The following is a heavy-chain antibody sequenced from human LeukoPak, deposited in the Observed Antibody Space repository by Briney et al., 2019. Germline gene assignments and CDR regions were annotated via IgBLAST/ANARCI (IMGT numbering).Heavy chain of an antibody. V-gene: IGHV4-39*01. CDR3: ARRAYCGGDCYSSWYFDL. Sequence: PSETRSLTCTVSGGSISSSSYYWGWIRQPPGKGLEWIGSIYYSGSTYYNPSLKSRVTISVGTSKNQFSLKLSSVTAADTAVYYCARRAYCGGDCYSSWYFDLWGRGTLVTVSS. CDR2: IYYSGST. CDR1: GGSISSSSYY. D-gene: IGHD2-21*02. J-gene: IGHJ2*01.